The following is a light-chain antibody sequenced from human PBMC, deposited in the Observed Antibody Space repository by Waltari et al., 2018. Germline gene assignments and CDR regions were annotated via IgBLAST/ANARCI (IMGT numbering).Light chain of an antibody. J-gene: IGKJ1*01. CDR2: DAS. CDR3: QKYGSLPAT. Sequence: EIMLTQSPGTLSLSPGERASLSCRASQNINKYLAWYQHKPGQAPRLLIYDASSRATGIPDRFSGSGSGTDLSLTISRLEPEDFAVYYCQKYGSLPATFGQGTKVEIK. V-gene: IGKV3-20*01. CDR1: QNINKY.